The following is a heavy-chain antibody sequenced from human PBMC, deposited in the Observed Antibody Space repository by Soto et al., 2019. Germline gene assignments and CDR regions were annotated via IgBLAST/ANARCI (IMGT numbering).Heavy chain of an antibody. CDR2: VIPMFPKA. D-gene: IGHD3-22*01. CDR1: GGTFISDA. CDR3: ARCHSDSSGPGYLVS. Sequence: QVRLVQSEAEVKKAGSSVKVSCKASGGTFISDAVTWVRQAPGQGLEWMGGVIPMFPKANYAQKFQGRATITADKSTSTVYMELHSLKSEDTALYYCARCHSDSSGPGYLVSWGQGTLVTVTS. J-gene: IGHJ4*02. V-gene: IGHV1-69*06.